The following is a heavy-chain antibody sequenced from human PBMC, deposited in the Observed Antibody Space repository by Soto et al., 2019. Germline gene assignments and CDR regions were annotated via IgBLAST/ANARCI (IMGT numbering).Heavy chain of an antibody. V-gene: IGHV1-8*01. D-gene: IGHD6-19*01. CDR1: GYTFTSYD. Sequence: QVKLVQSGAEVKKPGASVKVSCKASGYTFTSYDINWVRQATGQGLEWMGWMNPNSGNTGYAQKFQGRVTMTRNTSISTAYMELSSLRSEDTAVYYCARGVIAVAGNHYYYGMDVWGQGTTVTVSS. J-gene: IGHJ6*02. CDR3: ARGVIAVAGNHYYYGMDV. CDR2: MNPNSGNT.